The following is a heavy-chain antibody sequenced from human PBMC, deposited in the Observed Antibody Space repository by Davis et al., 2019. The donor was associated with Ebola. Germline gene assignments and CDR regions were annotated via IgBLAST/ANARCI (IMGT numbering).Heavy chain of an antibody. CDR1: GDSISGYY. D-gene: IGHD3-16*01. Sequence: MPSETLSLTCTVSGDSISGYYWGWIRQPPGKGLEWIGYIYYSGSTNYNPSLKSRVTISVDTSKNQFSLKLSSVTAADTAVYYCARDLWDYYYGMDVWGKGTTVTVSS. CDR3: ARDLWDYYYGMDV. J-gene: IGHJ6*04. CDR2: IYYSGST. V-gene: IGHV4-59*01.